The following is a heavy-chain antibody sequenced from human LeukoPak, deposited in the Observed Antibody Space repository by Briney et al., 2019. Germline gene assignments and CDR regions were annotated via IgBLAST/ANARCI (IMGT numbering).Heavy chain of an antibody. CDR3: ARDRGGDDFWSGYHDALDI. CDR2: ISSSGSTI. V-gene: IGHV3-48*03. D-gene: IGHD3-3*01. CDR1: GFTFSSYE. J-gene: IGHJ3*02. Sequence: GGSLRLSWAASGFTFSSYEMNWVRQAPGKGLEWVSYISSSGSTIYYADSVKGRFTIPRDNAKNSLYLQMHSLRAEDTAVYYCARDRGGDDFWSGYHDALDIWGQGTLVTVSS.